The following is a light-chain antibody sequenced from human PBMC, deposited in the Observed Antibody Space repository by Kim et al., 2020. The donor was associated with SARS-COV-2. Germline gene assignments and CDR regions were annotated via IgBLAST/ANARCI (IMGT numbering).Light chain of an antibody. Sequence: IVLTQSPGTLSLSPGERATLSCRASQSISDNYLAWYQQKPGQAPRLLIFGASSRATGIPDRFSGSGSGTDFTLTISRLGPEDFALYYCQQYGNSPTFGQGTKVDIK. CDR1: QSISDNY. CDR2: GAS. CDR3: QQYGNSPT. V-gene: IGKV3-20*01. J-gene: IGKJ2*01.